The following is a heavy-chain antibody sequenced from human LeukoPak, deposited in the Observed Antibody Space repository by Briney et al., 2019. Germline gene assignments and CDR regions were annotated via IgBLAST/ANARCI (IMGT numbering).Heavy chain of an antibody. V-gene: IGHV3-23*01. Sequence: GGSLRLSCAVSGFTFSSYAMSWVRQAPGKGLEWVSAISGSGGSTYYADSVKGRFTISRDNSKNTLYLQMNSLRAEDTAVYYCAKDLYDYGDYMLFDYWGQGTLVTVSS. CDR1: GFTFSSYA. J-gene: IGHJ4*02. D-gene: IGHD4-17*01. CDR2: ISGSGGST. CDR3: AKDLYDYGDYMLFDY.